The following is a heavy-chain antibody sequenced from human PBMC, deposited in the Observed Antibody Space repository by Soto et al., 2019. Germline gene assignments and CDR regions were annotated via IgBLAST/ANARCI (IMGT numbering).Heavy chain of an antibody. CDR3: AKAGRPFYDLWSENRFDP. J-gene: IGHJ5*02. CDR2: ISGSGGTT. D-gene: IGHD3-3*01. CDR1: GFTFSSYA. Sequence: GGSLRLSCTASGFTFSSYAMTWVRQAPGKGLEWVSSISGSGGTTYYADSVKGRFTISRDDSKNTLFLQMDSLRAEDTALYYCAKAGRPFYDLWSENRFDPWGQGTLVTVSS. V-gene: IGHV3-23*01.